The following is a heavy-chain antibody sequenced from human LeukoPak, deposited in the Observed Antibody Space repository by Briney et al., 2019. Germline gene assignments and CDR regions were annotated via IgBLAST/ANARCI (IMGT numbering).Heavy chain of an antibody. V-gene: IGHV1-69*13. J-gene: IGHJ3*02. D-gene: IGHD2-21*01. CDR2: IIPIFGTA. Sequence: SVKVSCKDSGGTFSSYAISWVRQAPGQGLEWMGGIIPIFGTANYAQKFQGRVTITADESTSTAYMELSSLRSEDTAVYYCASQSYCGGDCYLSAFDIWGQGTMVTVSS. CDR3: ASQSYCGGDCYLSAFDI. CDR1: GGTFSSYA.